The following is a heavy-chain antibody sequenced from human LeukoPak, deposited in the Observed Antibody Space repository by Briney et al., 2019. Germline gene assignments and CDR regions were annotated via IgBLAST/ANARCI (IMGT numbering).Heavy chain of an antibody. J-gene: IGHJ6*02. D-gene: IGHD3-10*02. Sequence: SETLSLTCTVSGGSISSSSYYWGWIRQPPGKGLEWIGSIYYSGSTYYNPSLKSRVTISVDTSKNQFSLKLSSVTAADTAVYYCASGITMFVDVWGQGTTVTVSS. CDR3: ASGITMFVDV. CDR2: IYYSGST. V-gene: IGHV4-39*07. CDR1: GGSISSSSYY.